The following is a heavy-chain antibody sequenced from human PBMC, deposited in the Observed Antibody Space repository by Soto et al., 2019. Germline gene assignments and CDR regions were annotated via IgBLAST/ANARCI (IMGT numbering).Heavy chain of an antibody. J-gene: IGHJ4*02. CDR1: GGSISSYY. CDR3: ASTSYYDILTGYFSPFDY. V-gene: IGHV4-59*01. CDR2: IYYSGST. D-gene: IGHD3-9*01. Sequence: SETLSLTCTVSGGSISSYYWSWIRQPPGKGLEWIGYIYYSGSTNYNPSLKSRVTISVDTSKNQFSLKLSSVTAADTAVYYCASTSYYDILTGYFSPFDYWGQGTLVTVS.